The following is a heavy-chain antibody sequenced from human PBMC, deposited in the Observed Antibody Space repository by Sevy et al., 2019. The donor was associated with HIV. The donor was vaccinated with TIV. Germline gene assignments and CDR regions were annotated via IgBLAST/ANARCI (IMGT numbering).Heavy chain of an antibody. CDR2: IKQDGSQK. CDR3: ARSELRYFDWLLPTDAFDI. Sequence: GGSLRLSCAASGFTFSNYWMSWVRQAPGKGLEWVANIKQDGSQKYYVDSVKGRFTISRDNAKNSLYLQMNSLRAEDTAVYYCARSELRYFDWLLPTDAFDIWGQGTMVTVSS. J-gene: IGHJ3*02. V-gene: IGHV3-7*03. D-gene: IGHD3-9*01. CDR1: GFTFSNYW.